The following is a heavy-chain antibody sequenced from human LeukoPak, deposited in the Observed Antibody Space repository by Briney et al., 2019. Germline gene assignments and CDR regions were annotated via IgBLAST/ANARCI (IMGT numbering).Heavy chain of an antibody. V-gene: IGHV3-7*01. CDR3: ARVGYDWDDDGVDY. J-gene: IGHJ4*02. Sequence: GGPLRLSCAASDFTFSSYWMSWVRQAPGKGLEWVANINQDGSDKRYMDSVRGRFTISRDNAKNSLSLHMDSLRAEDTAVYYCARVGYDWDDDGVDYWGQGTLVTVSS. CDR2: INQDGSDK. D-gene: IGHD1-1*01. CDR1: DFTFSSYW.